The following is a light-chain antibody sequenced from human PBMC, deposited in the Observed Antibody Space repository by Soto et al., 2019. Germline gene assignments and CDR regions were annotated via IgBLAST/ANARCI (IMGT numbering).Light chain of an antibody. J-gene: IGLJ1*01. CDR2: SNN. CDR1: STNIGSNT. Sequence: QSALTQPPSASGTPGQRVTISCSGSSTNIGSNTVNWYQQLPGTAPKLLIYSNNQRPSGVPDLFSGSKSGTSASLAISGLQSEDEADYYCAAWDDSLNGPYVFGTGTKVTVL. CDR3: AAWDDSLNGPYV. V-gene: IGLV1-44*01.